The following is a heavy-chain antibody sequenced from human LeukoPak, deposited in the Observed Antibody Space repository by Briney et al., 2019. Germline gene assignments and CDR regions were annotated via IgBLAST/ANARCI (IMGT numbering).Heavy chain of an antibody. Sequence: SRGSLRLSCAVSGFTFSSYAMSWVRQAPGKGLEWGSAIDPSGVDTYYADSLKGRFTISRDNSKNTLYLQMNSLRAEDTAVYYCAKDQIQKYCSSTSCPTHFDYWGQGTLVTVSS. V-gene: IGHV3-23*01. CDR1: GFTFSSYA. D-gene: IGHD2-2*01. CDR3: AKDQIQKYCSSTSCPTHFDY. CDR2: IDPSGVDT. J-gene: IGHJ4*02.